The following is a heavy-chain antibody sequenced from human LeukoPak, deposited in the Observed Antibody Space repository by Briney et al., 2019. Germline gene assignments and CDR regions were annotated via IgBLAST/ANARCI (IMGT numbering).Heavy chain of an antibody. Sequence: ASVKVSCKASGYTFTAYYMHWVRLAPGQGLEWMGGIIPIFGTANYAQKFQGRVTITADESTSTAYMELSSLRSEDTAVYYCARGSLYCSSTSCYFDYWGQGTLVTVSS. V-gene: IGHV1-69*13. D-gene: IGHD2-2*01. CDR3: ARGSLYCSSTSCYFDY. CDR1: GYTFTAYY. CDR2: IIPIFGTA. J-gene: IGHJ4*02.